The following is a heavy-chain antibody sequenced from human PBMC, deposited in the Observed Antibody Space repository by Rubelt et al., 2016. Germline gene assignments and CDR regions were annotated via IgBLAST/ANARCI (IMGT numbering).Heavy chain of an antibody. Sequence: QVQLVESGGGVVQPGRSLRLSCAASGFTFSSYGMHWVRQAPGKGLEWVAVISYDGSNKYYADSVKGRFTISRDNSKNTLYLQMNSLRAEDTAVYYCAKPQPHYQLLSPIDYWGQGTLVTVSS. CDR2: ISYDGSNK. J-gene: IGHJ4*02. CDR3: AKPQPHYQLLSPIDY. D-gene: IGHD2-2*01. V-gene: IGHV3-30*18. CDR1: GFTFSSYG.